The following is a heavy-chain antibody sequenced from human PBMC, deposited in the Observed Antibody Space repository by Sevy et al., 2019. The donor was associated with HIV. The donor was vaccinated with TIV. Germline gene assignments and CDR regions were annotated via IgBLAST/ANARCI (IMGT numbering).Heavy chain of an antibody. CDR1: GFTFSSYA. CDR2: ISGSGGST. J-gene: IGHJ4*02. D-gene: IGHD6-19*01. Sequence: GGSLRLSCAASGFTFSSYAVSWVRQAPGKGLEWVSAISGSGGSTYYADSVKGRFTISRDNSKNTLYLQMNSLRAEDTAVYYCAKRVAVAGTQTYDYWGQGTLVTVSS. CDR3: AKRVAVAGTQTYDY. V-gene: IGHV3-23*01.